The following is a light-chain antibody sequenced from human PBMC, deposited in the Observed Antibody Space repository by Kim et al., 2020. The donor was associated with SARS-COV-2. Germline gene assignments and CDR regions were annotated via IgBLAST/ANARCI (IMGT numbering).Light chain of an antibody. Sequence: SVSPAQTASIACYGDKLGDKYACWYQQKPGQSPVLVIYQDSKRPSGIPERFSGSNSGNTATLTISGTQAMDEADYYCQAWDSSRVVFGGGTQLTVL. CDR1: KLGDKY. CDR3: QAWDSSRVV. CDR2: QDS. V-gene: IGLV3-1*01. J-gene: IGLJ2*01.